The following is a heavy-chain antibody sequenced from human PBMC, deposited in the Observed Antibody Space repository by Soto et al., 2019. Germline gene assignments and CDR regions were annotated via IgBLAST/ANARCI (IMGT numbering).Heavy chain of an antibody. CDR3: AICLSSSWYNWFDP. V-gene: IGHV4-31*03. D-gene: IGHD6-13*01. CDR1: GGSIISGGHY. Sequence: SETLSLICIVSGGSIISGGHYWSWIRQHPGKGLEWIGYIYYSGSTYYNPSLKSRVTISVDTSKNQFSLKLSSVTAADTAVYYCAICLSSSWYNWFDPWGQGTLVTVSS. CDR2: IYYSGST. J-gene: IGHJ5*02.